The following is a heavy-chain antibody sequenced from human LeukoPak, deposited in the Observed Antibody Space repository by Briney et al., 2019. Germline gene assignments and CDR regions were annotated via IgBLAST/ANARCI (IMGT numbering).Heavy chain of an antibody. CDR2: INSDGSST. V-gene: IGHV3-74*01. D-gene: IGHD1-26*01. CDR3: ARVGGSNAFDI. J-gene: IGHJ3*02. Sequence: GGSLRLSCAASGFTFGSYAMNWVRQAPGKGLVWVSPINSDGSSTSYADSVKGRFTISRDNAKNTLSLQMNSLTAEDTAVYYCARVGGSNAFDIWGQGTMVIVSS. CDR1: GFTFGSYA.